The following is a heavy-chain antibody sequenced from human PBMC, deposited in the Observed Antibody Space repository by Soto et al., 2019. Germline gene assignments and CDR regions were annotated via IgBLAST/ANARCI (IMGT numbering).Heavy chain of an antibody. CDR1: GGSMNSGGYC. Sequence: QVQLQESGPGLVKPSQTLSLTCTVSGGSMNSGGYCWNWIRQHPGEGLEWIGCISYGGTTSYNPSLKGRVTRSVDTSKNQFSLKLSSVTAADTAVYYCSRGILVWGQGTLITVSS. J-gene: IGHJ4*02. V-gene: IGHV4-31*03. CDR3: SRGILV. CDR2: ISYGGTT. D-gene: IGHD2-15*01.